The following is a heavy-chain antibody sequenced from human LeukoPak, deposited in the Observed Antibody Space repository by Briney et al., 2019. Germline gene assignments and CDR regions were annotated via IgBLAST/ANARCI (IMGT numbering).Heavy chain of an antibody. D-gene: IGHD2-2*01. CDR2: IYSGGTT. V-gene: IGHV3-53*01. CDR1: GFTVSSNY. J-gene: IGHJ5*02. Sequence: PGGSLRLSCAASGFTVSSNYMTWVRQAPGKGLEWVSIIYSGGTTYYADSVKGRFTISRDNAKNSLYLQMNSLRAEDTAVYYCARSMNIVVVPTSFDPWGQGTLVTVSS. CDR3: ARSMNIVVVPTSFDP.